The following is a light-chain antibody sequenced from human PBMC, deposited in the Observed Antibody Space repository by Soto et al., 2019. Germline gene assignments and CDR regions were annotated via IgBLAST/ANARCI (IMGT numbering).Light chain of an antibody. CDR3: MQALQTSWT. CDR2: LGS. V-gene: IGKV2-28*01. CDR1: QSLLHSNGYNY. J-gene: IGKJ1*01. Sequence: DIVMTQSPLSLPVTPGEPASISCRSSQSLLHSNGYNYLDWYLQKPGQSPQLLIYLGSNRASGVPDRFSGSGSGTEFTLKISRVGAEDVGVYYCMQALQTSWTFGQGTKVEIK.